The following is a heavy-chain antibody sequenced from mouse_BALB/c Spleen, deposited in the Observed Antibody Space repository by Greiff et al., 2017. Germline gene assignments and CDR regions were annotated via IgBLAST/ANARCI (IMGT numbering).Heavy chain of an antibody. Sequence: EVHLVESGGGLVQPGGSLKLSCAASGFTFSSYTMSWVRPTPEKRLEWVAYISNGGGSTYYPDTVKGRFTISRDNAKNTLYLQMSSLKSEDTAMYYCARHVGYGSSYWYFDVWGAGTTVTVSS. V-gene: IGHV5-12-2*01. CDR3: ARHVGYGSSYWYFDV. CDR1: GFTFSSYT. J-gene: IGHJ1*01. D-gene: IGHD1-1*01. CDR2: ISNGGGST.